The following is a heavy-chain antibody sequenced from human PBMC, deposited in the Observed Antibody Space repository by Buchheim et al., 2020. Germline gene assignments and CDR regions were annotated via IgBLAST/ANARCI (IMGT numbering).Heavy chain of an antibody. CDR1: GDSMERGGFY. V-gene: IGHV4-31*03. Sequence: QVQLQESGPGLVKPSQTLSLTCTVSGDSMERGGFYWNWIRQHPGMGLEFIGYMYNRGSTYFNPSLRSRVTMSADTYKKQFSLKLSSVTAADTAVYFCARGTPRYYFDFWGQGTL. CDR2: MYNRGST. D-gene: IGHD3-10*01. J-gene: IGHJ4*02. CDR3: ARGTPRYYFDF.